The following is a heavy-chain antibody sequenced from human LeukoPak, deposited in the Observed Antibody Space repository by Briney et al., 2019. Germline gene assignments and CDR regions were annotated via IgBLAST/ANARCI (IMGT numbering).Heavy chain of an antibody. CDR3: AITGRYSSSWYGSDYYGMDV. CDR2: ISSSGGST. CDR1: GFTFSSYA. V-gene: IGHV3-23*01. J-gene: IGHJ6*02. Sequence: GGSLRLSCAASGFTFSSYAMSWVRQAPGKGLEWVSAISSSGGSTYYADSVKGRFTISRDNSKNTLYLQMNSLRAEDTAVYYCAITGRYSSSWYGSDYYGMDVWGQGTTVTVSS. D-gene: IGHD6-13*01.